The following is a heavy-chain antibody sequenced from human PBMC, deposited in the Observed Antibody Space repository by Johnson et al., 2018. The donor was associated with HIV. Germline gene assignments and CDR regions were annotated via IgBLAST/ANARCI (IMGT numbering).Heavy chain of an antibody. CDR2: IQYDGSNK. CDR3: AKLPGGNSGFVDAFDI. J-gene: IGHJ3*02. CDR1: GFSFSSYG. Sequence: QMQLVESGGGVVQPGGSLRFSCAASGFSFSSYGMHWVRQAPGKGLEWVAFIQYDGSNKYYADSVKGRFTISRDNSKNTLYLQMNSLRAEDTAVYYCAKLPGGNSGFVDAFDIWGQGTMVTVSS. D-gene: IGHD4-23*01. V-gene: IGHV3-30*02.